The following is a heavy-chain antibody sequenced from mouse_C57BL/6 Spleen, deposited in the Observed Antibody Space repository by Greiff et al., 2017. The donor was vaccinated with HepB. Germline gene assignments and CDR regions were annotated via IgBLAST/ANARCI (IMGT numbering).Heavy chain of an antibody. CDR3: ATTGYFDV. CDR1: GYSITSGYY. D-gene: IGHD1-1*01. CDR2: ISYDGSN. J-gene: IGHJ1*03. Sequence: EVQLQESGPGLVKPSQSLSLTCSVTGYSITSGYYWNWIRQFPGNKLEWMGYISYDGSNNYNPSLKNRISITRDTSKNQFFLKLNSVTTEDTATYYCATTGYFDVWGTGTTVTVSS. V-gene: IGHV3-6*01.